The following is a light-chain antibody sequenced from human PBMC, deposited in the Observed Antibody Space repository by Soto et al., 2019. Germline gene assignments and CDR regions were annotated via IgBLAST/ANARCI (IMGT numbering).Light chain of an antibody. Sequence: QSALTQPASVSGSPGQSITISCTGTSSDAGNYNFVSWYQQHPGKAPKVIIYEDSTRPSGVSNRISGSKSGNTASLTISGLQAGAAADYYCRSYAGSSTSWVFGGGTKLAVL. CDR1: SSDAGNYNF. CDR3: RSYAGSSTSWV. V-gene: IGLV2-23*01. J-gene: IGLJ3*02. CDR2: EDS.